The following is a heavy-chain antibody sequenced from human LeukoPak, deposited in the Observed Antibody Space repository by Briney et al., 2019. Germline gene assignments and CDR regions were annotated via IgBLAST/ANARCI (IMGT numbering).Heavy chain of an antibody. CDR1: GGSFSGYY. CDR2: INHSGST. CDR3: ARARRPTYGGNRYNWFDP. V-gene: IGHV4-34*01. J-gene: IGHJ5*02. D-gene: IGHD4-23*01. Sequence: PSETLSLTCAVYGGSFSGYYWSWIRQPPGKGLEWIGEINHSGSTNYNPSLKSRVTMSVDTSKNQFSLKLSSVTAADTAVYYCARARRPTYGGNRYNWFDPWGQGTLVTVSS.